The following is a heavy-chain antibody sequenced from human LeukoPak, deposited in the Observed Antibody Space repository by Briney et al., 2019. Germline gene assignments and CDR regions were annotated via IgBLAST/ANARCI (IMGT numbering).Heavy chain of an antibody. J-gene: IGHJ4*02. V-gene: IGHV1-8*02. CDR3: ARGRYCSGGSCYSGVFGY. Sequence: GASVKVSCKASGGTFISYAISWVRQATGQGLEWMGWMNPNSGNTGYAQKFQGRVTMTRNTSISTAYMELSSLRSEDTAVYYCARGRYCSGGSCYSGVFGYWGQGTLVTVSS. D-gene: IGHD2-15*01. CDR1: GGTFISYA. CDR2: MNPNSGNT.